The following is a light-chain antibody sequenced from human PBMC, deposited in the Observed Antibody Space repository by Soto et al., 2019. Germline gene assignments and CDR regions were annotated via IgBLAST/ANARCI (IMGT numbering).Light chain of an antibody. J-gene: IGKJ5*01. CDR2: GAS. Sequence: EIVLAQSPATLPLSPGESATLSCRATRSVSSYLSWYQQKPGHAPRLLIYGASSRAAGIPDRFSGSGSGTDFTLTISRLEPEDFAVYYCQQYGSSITFGKGTRLEIK. CDR3: QQYGSSIT. V-gene: IGKV3-20*01. CDR1: RSVSSY.